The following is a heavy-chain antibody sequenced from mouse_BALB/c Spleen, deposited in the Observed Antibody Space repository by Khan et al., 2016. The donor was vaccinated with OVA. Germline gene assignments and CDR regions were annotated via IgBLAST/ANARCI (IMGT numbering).Heavy chain of an antibody. J-gene: IGHJ2*01. CDR1: GYSITSDYA. D-gene: IGHD1-1*01. V-gene: IGHV3-2*02. CDR2: ISYSGNT. CDR3: ARVYGGDFDY. Sequence: EVKLLESGPGLVKPSQSLSLTCTVTGYSITSDYAWNWIRQFPGNKLEWMGFISYSGNTKYNPSLKSRFSITRDTSKNQFFLHLNSVTIEDTATYYCARVYGGDFDYWGQGTTLTVSS.